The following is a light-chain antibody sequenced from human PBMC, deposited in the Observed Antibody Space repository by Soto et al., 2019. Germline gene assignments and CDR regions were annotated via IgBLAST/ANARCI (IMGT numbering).Light chain of an antibody. J-gene: IGLJ3*02. CDR1: SSNIGSNY. CDR3: AAWDDSLSGPV. CDR2: SNS. Sequence: QSVLTQPPSASGTPGQWVTISCSGSSSNIGSNYVYWYQQLPGTAPKLLIYSNSQRPSGVPDRFSGSKSGTSASLAISGLRSEDEADYYCAAWDDSLSGPVFGGGTKVTVL. V-gene: IGLV1-47*02.